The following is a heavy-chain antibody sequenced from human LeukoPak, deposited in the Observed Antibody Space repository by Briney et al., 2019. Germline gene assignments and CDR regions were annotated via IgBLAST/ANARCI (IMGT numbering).Heavy chain of an antibody. CDR3: ARVAYDFWSGQYYYYYMDV. Sequence: MSGGSLRLSCAASGFTFSDYYMSWIRQAPGKGLEWVSYISSSGSTIYYADSVKGRFTIYRDNAKNSLYLQMNSLRAEDTAVYYCARVAYDFWSGQYYYYYMDVWGKGTTVTVSS. D-gene: IGHD3-3*01. J-gene: IGHJ6*03. CDR1: GFTFSDYY. V-gene: IGHV3-11*04. CDR2: ISSSGSTI.